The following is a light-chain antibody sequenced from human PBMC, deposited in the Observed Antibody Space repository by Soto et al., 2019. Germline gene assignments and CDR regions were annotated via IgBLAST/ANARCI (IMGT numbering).Light chain of an antibody. CDR2: EGS. Sequence: QSALTQPASVSGSPGQSITISCTGTSSDVGSYHLVSWYQQHPGKAPKLMIYEGSKRPSGFSNRFSGSKSSNTASLTISGLQAEDAADYYCCSYAGSSTSVVFGGGTKLTVL. J-gene: IGLJ2*01. V-gene: IGLV2-23*01. CDR3: CSYAGSSTSVV. CDR1: SSDVGSYHL.